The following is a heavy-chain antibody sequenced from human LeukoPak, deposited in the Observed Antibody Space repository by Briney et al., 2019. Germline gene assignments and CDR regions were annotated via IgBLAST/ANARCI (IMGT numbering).Heavy chain of an antibody. Sequence: ASVKVSCKASGYTFTSYYMHWVRQAPGQGLEWMGWMNPNSGNTGYAQKFQGRVTITRNTSISTAYMELSSLRSEDTAVYYCAREFCSSTSCYYHWFDPWGQGTLVTVSS. V-gene: IGHV1-8*03. CDR3: AREFCSSTSCYYHWFDP. CDR2: MNPNSGNT. J-gene: IGHJ5*02. D-gene: IGHD2-2*01. CDR1: GYTFTSYY.